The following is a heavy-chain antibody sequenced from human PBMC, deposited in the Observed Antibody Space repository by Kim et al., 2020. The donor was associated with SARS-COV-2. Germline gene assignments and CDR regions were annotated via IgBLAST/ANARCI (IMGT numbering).Heavy chain of an antibody. Sequence: GGSLRLSCEASGFSFTTYSMNWIRQSPGKAMEWIAYISVSGGALFYADSVQGRFTISRDNAHSSLFLPITRLENQDTAVYYCVPRRPPFDYQGPGTPVTV. CDR1: GFSFTTYS. CDR3: VPRRPPFDY. J-gene: IGHJ4*02. V-gene: IGHV3-48*02. CDR2: ISVSGGAL.